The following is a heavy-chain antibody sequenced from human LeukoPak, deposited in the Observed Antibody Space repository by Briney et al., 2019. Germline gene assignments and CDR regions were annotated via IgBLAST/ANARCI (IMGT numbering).Heavy chain of an antibody. CDR1: GYTFTGYY. Sequence: GASVKVSCKASGYTFTGYYMHWVRQAPGQGLEWMGWINPNSGGTNYAQKFQGWVTMTRDTSISTAYMELSRLRSDDTAVYYCARDGGLLPYSFDIWGQGTMVTVSS. CDR3: ARDGGLLPYSFDI. V-gene: IGHV1-2*04. D-gene: IGHD3-16*01. CDR2: INPNSGGT. J-gene: IGHJ3*02.